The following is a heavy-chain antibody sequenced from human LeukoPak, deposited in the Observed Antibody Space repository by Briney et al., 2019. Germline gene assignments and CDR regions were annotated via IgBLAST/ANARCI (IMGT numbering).Heavy chain of an antibody. V-gene: IGHV7-4-1*02. CDR1: GYTFINYA. CDR2: INTNTDNP. CDR3: ARDLSNYYDSSGYLGAFDI. D-gene: IGHD3-22*01. Sequence: ASVKVSCKASGYTFINYAMNWVRQAPGQGLEWMGWINTNTDNPTYAQGFTGRFVFSLDSSVSTAYLQISSLKAEDTAVYYCARDLSNYYDSSGYLGAFDIWGQGTMVTVSS. J-gene: IGHJ3*02.